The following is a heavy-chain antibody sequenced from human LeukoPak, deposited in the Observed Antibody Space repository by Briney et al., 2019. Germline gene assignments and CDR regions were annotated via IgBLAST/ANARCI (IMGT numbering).Heavy chain of an antibody. CDR1: GFTFSSYG. CDR3: AKDYYDSSGYLDY. V-gene: IGHV3-33*06. D-gene: IGHD3-22*01. J-gene: IGHJ4*02. CDR2: IWYDGSNK. Sequence: PGGSLRLSCAASGFTFSSYGMAWVRQAPGKGLEWVAVIWYDGSNKYYAESVKGRFTITRDNTKNTLYLQMNSLRADDTAVYYCAKDYYDSSGYLDYWGQGTLVTVSS.